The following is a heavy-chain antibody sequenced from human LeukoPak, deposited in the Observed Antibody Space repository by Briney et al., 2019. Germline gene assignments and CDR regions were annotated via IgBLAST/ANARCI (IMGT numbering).Heavy chain of an antibody. V-gene: IGHV4-4*07. Sequence: PSETLSLTCTVSGGSISSYYWSWIRQPAGKGLEWIGRIYTSGSTNYNPSLKSRVTISVDASKNQFSLKLSSVTAADTAVYYCARASGYSLYYYYYGMDVWGQGTTVTVSS. CDR1: GGSISSYY. J-gene: IGHJ6*02. D-gene: IGHD3-3*01. CDR3: ARASGYSLYYYYYGMDV. CDR2: IYTSGST.